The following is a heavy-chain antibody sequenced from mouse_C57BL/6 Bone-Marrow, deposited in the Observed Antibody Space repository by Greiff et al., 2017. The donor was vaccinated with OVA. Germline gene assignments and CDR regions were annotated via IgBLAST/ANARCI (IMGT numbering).Heavy chain of an antibody. CDR3: TRGYNNYNAMDY. Sequence: QVQLQQSGAELVKPGASVTLSCKASGYTFTDYEMHWVKQTPVHGLEWIGAIDPETGGTSYNQKFKGKAILTADKSSSTGYMELRSLTSEDSAVYYCTRGYNNYNAMDYWGQGTSVTVSA. CDR1: GYTFTDYE. J-gene: IGHJ4*01. D-gene: IGHD1-3*01. V-gene: IGHV1-15*01. CDR2: IDPETGGT.